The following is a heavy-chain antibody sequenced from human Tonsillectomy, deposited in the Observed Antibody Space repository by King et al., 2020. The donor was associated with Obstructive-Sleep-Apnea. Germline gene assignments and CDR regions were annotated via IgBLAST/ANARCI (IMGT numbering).Heavy chain of an antibody. V-gene: IGHV3-23*04. Sequence: VQLVESGGGLVQPGGSLRLSCAASGFPFNTFAMSWVRQAPGKGLEWVSSISGSGGSTYYTDSVKGRFTISRDNSKNTLSLQMNSLRAEDTALYYCAKDRALTTVQWDYWGQGTLVTVSS. CDR1: GFPFNTFA. CDR3: AKDRALTTVQWDY. J-gene: IGHJ4*02. CDR2: ISGSGGST. D-gene: IGHD4-17*01.